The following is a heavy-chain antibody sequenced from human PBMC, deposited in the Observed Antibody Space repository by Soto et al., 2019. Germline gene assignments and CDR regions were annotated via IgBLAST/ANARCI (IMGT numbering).Heavy chain of an antibody. V-gene: IGHV1-2*04. CDR3: ARDRSSSANYYYYYMDV. CDR2: INPNSGGT. D-gene: IGHD6-6*01. J-gene: IGHJ6*03. Sequence: ASVKVSCKASGYTFTGYYTHWVRQAPGQGLEWMGWINPNSGGTNYAQKFQGWVTMTRDTSISTAYMELSRLRSDDTAVYYCARDRSSSANYYYYYMDVWGKGTTVTVSS. CDR1: GYTFTGYY.